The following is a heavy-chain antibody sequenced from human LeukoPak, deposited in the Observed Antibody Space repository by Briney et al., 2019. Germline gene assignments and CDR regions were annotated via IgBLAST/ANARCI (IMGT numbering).Heavy chain of an antibody. Sequence: GSLRLSCAASGFTFSSHGMNWIRQPPGKGLEWIGSIYYSGSTYYNPSLKSRVTISVDTSKNQFSLKLSSVTAADTAVYYCARSGSDGIVGATLDAFDIWGKGTTVTVSS. V-gene: IGHV4-39*07. J-gene: IGHJ3*02. D-gene: IGHD1-26*01. CDR3: ARSGSDGIVGATLDAFDI. CDR1: GFTFSSHGM. CDR2: IYYSGST.